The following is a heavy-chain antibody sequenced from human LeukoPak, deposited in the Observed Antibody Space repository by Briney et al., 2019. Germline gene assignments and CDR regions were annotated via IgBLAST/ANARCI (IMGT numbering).Heavy chain of an antibody. CDR2: ISSSSSYI. V-gene: IGHV3-21*01. CDR1: GFTFSSHS. D-gene: IGHD2-2*01. J-gene: IGHJ1*01. Sequence: GGSLRLSCAASGFTFSSHSMNWVRQAPGKGLEWVSSISSSSSYIYYADSVKGRFTISRDNAKNSLYLQMNSLRAEDTAVYYCARTDSTPLEYFQHWGQGTLVTVSS. CDR3: ARTDSTPLEYFQH.